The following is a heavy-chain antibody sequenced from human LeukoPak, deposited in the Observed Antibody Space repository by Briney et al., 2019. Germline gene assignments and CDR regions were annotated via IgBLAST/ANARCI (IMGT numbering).Heavy chain of an antibody. J-gene: IGHJ5*02. CDR2: ISGSSTTI. D-gene: IGHD3-10*01. CDR3: ALASSPWFRVERAFDP. V-gene: IGHV3-11*01. CDR1: GFTFSDYY. Sequence: GSLRLSCAASGFTFSDYYMSWIRQAAGKGLEWLAYISGSSTTIYYADSVKGRFTISRDNANNSPYLQMNSLTAEDTAVYYCALASSPWFRVERAFDPWGQGTLVTVSS.